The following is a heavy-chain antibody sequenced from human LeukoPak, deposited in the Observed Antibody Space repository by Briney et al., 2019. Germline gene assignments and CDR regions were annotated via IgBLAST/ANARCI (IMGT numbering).Heavy chain of an antibody. J-gene: IGHJ4*02. Sequence: GGSLRLSCAASGFTFSSYAMSWVRQAPGKGLEWVSAISGSGGSTYYADSVKGRFTISRDNAKNSLYLQMNSLRAEDTAVYYCARDPLPRDYYDSSGYSDYWGQGTLVTVSS. V-gene: IGHV3-23*01. CDR1: GFTFSSYA. D-gene: IGHD3-22*01. CDR2: ISGSGGST. CDR3: ARDPLPRDYYDSSGYSDY.